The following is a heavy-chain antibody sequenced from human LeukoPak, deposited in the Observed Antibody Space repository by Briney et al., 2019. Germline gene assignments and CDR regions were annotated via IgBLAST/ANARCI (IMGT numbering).Heavy chain of an antibody. Sequence: PGGSLRLSCAASGFTFSSYSMNWVRQAPGKGLEWVSYISSISSTIYYADSVKGRFTISRDNAKNSLYLQMNSLRAEDTAVYYCARGYYDFWSGYQNWFDPWGQGTLVTVSS. CDR1: GFTFSSYS. CDR3: ARGYYDFWSGYQNWFDP. CDR2: ISSISSTI. V-gene: IGHV3-48*01. D-gene: IGHD3-3*01. J-gene: IGHJ5*02.